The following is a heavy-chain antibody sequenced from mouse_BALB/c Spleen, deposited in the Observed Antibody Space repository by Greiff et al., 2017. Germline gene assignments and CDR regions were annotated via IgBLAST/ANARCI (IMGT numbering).Heavy chain of an antibody. CDR3: VREEVYYGSSLFYYAMDY. V-gene: IGHV10S3*01. J-gene: IGHJ4*01. D-gene: IGHD1-1*01. CDR2: IRSKSNNYAT. CDR1: GFTFNTNA. Sequence: EVQLVETGGGLVQPKGSLKLSCAASGFTFNTNAMNWVRQAPGKGLEWVARIRSKSNNYATYYADSVKDRFTISRDDSQSMLYLQMNNLKTEDTAMYYCVREEVYYGSSLFYYAMDYWGQGTSVTVSS.